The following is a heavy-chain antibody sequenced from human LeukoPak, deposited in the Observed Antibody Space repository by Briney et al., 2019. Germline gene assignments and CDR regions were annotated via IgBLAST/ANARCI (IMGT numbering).Heavy chain of an antibody. CDR1: GGSISSYY. D-gene: IGHD6-13*01. CDR3: ARDRGSSRPERYFDY. J-gene: IGHJ4*02. Sequence: SETLSLTCTVSGGSISSYYWSWIRQPPGKGLEWIGYIYYSGSTNYNPSLKSRVTISVDTSKNQFSLKLSSVTAADTAVYYCARDRGSSRPERYFDYWGQGTLVTVSS. CDR2: IYYSGST. V-gene: IGHV4-59*01.